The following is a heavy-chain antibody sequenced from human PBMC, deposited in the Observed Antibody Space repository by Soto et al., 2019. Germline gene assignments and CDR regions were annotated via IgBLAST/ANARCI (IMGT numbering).Heavy chain of an antibody. Sequence: PWGSLRLSCAASGFTFSSYWMSWVRQAPGKGLEWVANIKQDGSEKYYVDSVKGRFTISRDNAKNSLYLQMNSLRAEDTAVYYCARGGSGGSVDAFDIWGQGTMVTVSS. CDR2: IKQDGSEK. CDR1: GFTFSSYW. D-gene: IGHD2-15*01. J-gene: IGHJ3*02. V-gene: IGHV3-7*03. CDR3: ARGGSGGSVDAFDI.